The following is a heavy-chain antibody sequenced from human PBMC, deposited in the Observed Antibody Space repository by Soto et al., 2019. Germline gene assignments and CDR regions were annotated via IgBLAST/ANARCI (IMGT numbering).Heavy chain of an antibody. Sequence: GGSLRLSCAASGFTFSSYGMHWVRQAPGKGLEWVAVISYDGSNKYYADSVKGRFTISRDNSKNTLYLQMNSLRAEDTAVYYCAKGYGGNKGIAFDIWGQGTMVTVSS. CDR2: ISYDGSNK. CDR1: GFTFSSYG. V-gene: IGHV3-30*18. D-gene: IGHD4-17*01. CDR3: AKGYGGNKGIAFDI. J-gene: IGHJ3*02.